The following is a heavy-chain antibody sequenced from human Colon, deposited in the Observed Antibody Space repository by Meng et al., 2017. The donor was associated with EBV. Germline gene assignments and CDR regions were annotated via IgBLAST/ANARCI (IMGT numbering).Heavy chain of an antibody. J-gene: IGHJ4*02. V-gene: IGHV4-34*12. Sequence: VPLPQWGEGLWNPSETLSLSCAVNGGSLSGAYWNWIRQPPGKGLEWIGEIIHGGSPSYNPSLKSRVTISIDTSKNQLSLMLSSVTAADTAVYYCARRPTGIDYWGQGTLVTVSS. CDR1: GGSLSGAY. CDR2: IIHGGSP. CDR3: ARRPTGIDY. D-gene: IGHD2-8*02.